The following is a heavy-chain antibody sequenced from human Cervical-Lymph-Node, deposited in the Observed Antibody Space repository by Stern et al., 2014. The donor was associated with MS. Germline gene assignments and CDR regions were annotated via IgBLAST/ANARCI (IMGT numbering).Heavy chain of an antibody. CDR2: INHDATDS. CDR1: GFNFRSYV. CDR3: AADVDFTIDY. D-gene: IGHD3-3*01. V-gene: IGHV3-74*02. J-gene: IGHJ4*02. Sequence: EVHLVESGGGLVQPGGSLRLSCAAFGFNFRSYVMHWVRQVPGAGLVWVARINHDATDSQYADSVKGRLPISRDNDNNTLFLQMSDLIVDDTAVYYCAADVDFTIDYWGQGVLVTVSS.